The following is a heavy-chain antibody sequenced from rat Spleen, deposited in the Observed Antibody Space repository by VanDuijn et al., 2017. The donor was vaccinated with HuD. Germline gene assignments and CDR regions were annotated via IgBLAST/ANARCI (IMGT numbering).Heavy chain of an antibody. J-gene: IGHJ2*01. CDR1: GFTFSNYD. CDR2: ISSNGGDT. V-gene: IGHV5-25*01. Sequence: EVQLVESGGGLVQPGKSMKLSCAASGFTFSNYDMAWVRQAPKKGLEWVATISSNGGDTYYRDSVRGRFTISRDNAKNTLYLQMDSLGSEDTASYYCARTYYGDYWGQGVMVTVSS. CDR3: ARTYYGDY.